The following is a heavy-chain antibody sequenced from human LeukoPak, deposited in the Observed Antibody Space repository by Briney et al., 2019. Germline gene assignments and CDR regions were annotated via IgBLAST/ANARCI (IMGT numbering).Heavy chain of an antibody. Sequence: PSETLSLTCTVSGYSISSGYYWGWIRQPPGKGLEWIGSIYHSGSTYYNPSLKSRVTISVDTSKNQFSLKLSSVTAADTAVYYCARVLVVVVAATRGPNWFDPWGQGTLVTVSS. J-gene: IGHJ5*02. V-gene: IGHV4-38-2*02. CDR3: ARVLVVVVAATRGPNWFDP. CDR2: IYHSGST. D-gene: IGHD2-15*01. CDR1: GYSISSGYY.